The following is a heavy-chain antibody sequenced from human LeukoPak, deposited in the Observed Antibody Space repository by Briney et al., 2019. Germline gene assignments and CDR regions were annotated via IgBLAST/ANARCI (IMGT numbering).Heavy chain of an antibody. CDR1: GFTFSSYE. V-gene: IGHV3-48*03. D-gene: IGHD5-12*01. J-gene: IGHJ4*02. CDR2: ISSSGSTI. Sequence: GGSLRLSCAASGFTFSSYEMNWVRQAPGKGLEWVSYISSSGSTIYYAGSVKGRFTTSRDNAKNSLYLQMNSLRAEDTAVYYCARVGDSGYDVDYWGQGTLVTVSS. CDR3: ARVGDSGYDVDY.